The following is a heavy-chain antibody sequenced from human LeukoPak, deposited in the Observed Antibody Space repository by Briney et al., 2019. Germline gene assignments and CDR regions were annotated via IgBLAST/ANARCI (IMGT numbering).Heavy chain of an antibody. D-gene: IGHD5-24*01. CDR3: ARDQGDDYNWGTFDI. J-gene: IGHJ3*02. Sequence: GASVKVSCKASGYTFSSYGISWVRQAPGQGLEWMGWISGYNGNTNYAQSLQGRVTMTTDTSTSTAYMELRSLRSDDTAMYYCARDQGDDYNWGTFDIWGQGTMVTVSS. V-gene: IGHV1-18*01. CDR1: GYTFSSYG. CDR2: ISGYNGNT.